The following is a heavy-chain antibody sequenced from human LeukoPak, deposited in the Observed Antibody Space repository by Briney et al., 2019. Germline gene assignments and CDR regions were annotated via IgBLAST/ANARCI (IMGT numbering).Heavy chain of an antibody. CDR3: ARDGPYDFWSGYPDGPFWD. CDR2: VYTSGST. V-gene: IGHV4-61*02. D-gene: IGHD3-3*01. CDR1: GGSISSGSYY. Sequence: PSETLSLTGTVSGGSISSGSYYWSWIRQPAGKGLEWIGRVYTSGSTNYNPSLKSRVTISVDTSKNQLSLKLSSVTAADTAVYYCARDGPYDFWSGYPDGPFWDWGQGTLVTVSS. J-gene: IGHJ4*02.